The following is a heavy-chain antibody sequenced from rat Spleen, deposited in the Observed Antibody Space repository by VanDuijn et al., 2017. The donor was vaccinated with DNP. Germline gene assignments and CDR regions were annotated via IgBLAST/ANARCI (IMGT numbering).Heavy chain of an antibody. V-gene: IGHV5-20*01. CDR1: GFTFSDYY. CDR2: ISYDGTIT. CDR3: TTGVGGPDY. J-gene: IGHJ2*01. Sequence: EVQLVESGGGLVQPGRSLKVSCAASGFTFSDYYMAWVRQAPTKGLEWVAYISYDGTITYYGDSVKGRFTISRDNAKSSLYLQMDSLRSEDTATYYCTTGVGGPDYWGQGVMVTVSS.